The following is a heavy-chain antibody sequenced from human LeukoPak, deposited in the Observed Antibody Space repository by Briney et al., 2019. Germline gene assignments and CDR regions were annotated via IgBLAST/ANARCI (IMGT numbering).Heavy chain of an antibody. Sequence: PGGSLRLSCAASGFTFSSYAMSWVRQAPGKGLEWVSAVSGSGGSTYYADSVKDRFTISRDNSKNTLYLQMNSLRAEDTAVYYCERDRKGYSGYDSRRKLYYSYSMDVWDKATTVTVS. CDR1: GFTFSSYA. J-gene: IGHJ6*03. V-gene: IGHV3-23*01. D-gene: IGHD5-12*01. CDR3: ERDRKGYSGYDSRRKLYYSYSMDV. CDR2: VSGSGGST.